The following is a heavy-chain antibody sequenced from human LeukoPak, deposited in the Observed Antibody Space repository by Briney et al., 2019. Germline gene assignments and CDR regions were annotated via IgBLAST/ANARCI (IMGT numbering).Heavy chain of an antibody. V-gene: IGHV4-59*08. J-gene: IGHJ4*02. CDR3: ARGYMVDY. Sequence: SETLSLTCTVSGGSISSYYWSWIRQPPGKGLEWIGYIHYSGSTNYNPSLKSRVTISVDTSKNQFSLKLSSVTAADTAVYYCARGYMVDYWGQGTLVTVSS. CDR2: IHYSGST. CDR1: GGSISSYY. D-gene: IGHD6-13*01.